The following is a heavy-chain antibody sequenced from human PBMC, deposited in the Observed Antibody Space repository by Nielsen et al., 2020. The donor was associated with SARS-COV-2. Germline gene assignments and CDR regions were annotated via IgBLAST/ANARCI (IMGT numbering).Heavy chain of an antibody. CDR2: IYYSGST. D-gene: IGHD2-2*01. V-gene: IGHV4-31*03. Sequence: SETLSLTCTVSGGSISSGGYYWSWIRQHPGKGLEWIGYIYYSGSTCYNPSLKSRVTISVNTSKNQFSLKLSSVTAADTAVYYCARLGYCSSTSCHDAFDIWGQGTMVTVSS. CDR3: ARLGYCSSTSCHDAFDI. CDR1: GGSISSGGYY. J-gene: IGHJ3*02.